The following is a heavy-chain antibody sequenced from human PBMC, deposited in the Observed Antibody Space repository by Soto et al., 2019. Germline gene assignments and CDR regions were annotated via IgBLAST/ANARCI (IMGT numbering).Heavy chain of an antibody. J-gene: IGHJ4*02. CDR2: IYWDDDK. Sequence: SGPTLVNPTQTLTLTCTFSGFSLSTSGVGVGWIRQPPGKALEWLALIYWDDDKRYSPSLKSRLTITKDTSKNQVVLTMTNMDPVDTATYYCALRYGSGSCYTDYFDYRGQGTLVTVSS. CDR1: GFSLSTSGVG. CDR3: ALRYGSGSCYTDYFDY. V-gene: IGHV2-5*02. D-gene: IGHD3-10*01.